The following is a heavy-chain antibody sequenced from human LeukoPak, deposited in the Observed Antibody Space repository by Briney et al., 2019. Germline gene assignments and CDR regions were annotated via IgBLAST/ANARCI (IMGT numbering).Heavy chain of an antibody. CDR2: ISYDGSNK. V-gene: IGHV3-30*18. Sequence: GRSLRLSCAASGFTFSSYGMHWVRQAPGKGLEWVAVISYDGSNKYYADSVKGRFTISRDNSKNTLYLQMNSLRAEDTAVYYCAKWGYYDSSGHYYYYYMDVWGKGTTVTVSS. CDR3: AKWGYYDSSGHYYYYYMDV. CDR1: GFTFSSYG. D-gene: IGHD3-22*01. J-gene: IGHJ6*03.